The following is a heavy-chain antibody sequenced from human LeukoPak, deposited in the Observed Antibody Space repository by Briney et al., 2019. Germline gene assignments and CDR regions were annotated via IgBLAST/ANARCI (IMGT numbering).Heavy chain of an antibody. V-gene: IGHV3-66*01. CDR2: IFSGGST. CDR3: ASTTVTHSFDY. Sequence: PGGSLRLSCAAAGFTVSSKYISWVRQAPGKGLEWVSIIFSGGSTYYVDSVKGRFSISRDNSKNTLYLQMNSLRAEDTAVYYCASTTVTHSFDYWGQGTLVTVSS. J-gene: IGHJ4*02. D-gene: IGHD4-17*01. CDR1: GFTVSSKY.